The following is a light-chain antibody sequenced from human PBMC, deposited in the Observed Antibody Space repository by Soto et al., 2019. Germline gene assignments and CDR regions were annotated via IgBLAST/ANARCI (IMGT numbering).Light chain of an antibody. J-gene: IGKJ4*01. CDR3: TQAPKAVQLT. Sequence: DIVMTQSPLPLPVTPGEPASISCRSSQSLLHSNGYNYLDWYLQKPGQSPQLLIYLGSNRASGVPDRFSGSESGTDFTLKISRVEAEDVGVYCCTQAPKAVQLTFGGGTKFDIK. CDR1: QSLLHSNGYNY. V-gene: IGKV2-28*01. CDR2: LGS.